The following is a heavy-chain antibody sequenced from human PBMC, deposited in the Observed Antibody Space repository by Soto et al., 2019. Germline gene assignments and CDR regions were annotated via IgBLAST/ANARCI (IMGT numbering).Heavy chain of an antibody. CDR3: AKVGVTILGVVISGTQNTVGMDV. D-gene: IGHD3-3*01. V-gene: IGHV3-23*01. J-gene: IGHJ6*02. CDR2: ISGSGGST. CDR1: GFTFSSYA. Sequence: GESLKISCAASGFTFSSYAMSWVRQAPGKGLEWVSAISGSGGSTYYADSVKGRFTISRDNSKNTLYLQMNSLRAEDTAVYYGAKVGVTILGVVISGTQNTVGMDVWHQQPTVTVAS.